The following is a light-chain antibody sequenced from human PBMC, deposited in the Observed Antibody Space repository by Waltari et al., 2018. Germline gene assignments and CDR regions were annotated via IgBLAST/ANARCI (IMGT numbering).Light chain of an antibody. CDR2: AAS. CDR3: QHTYTFPIT. J-gene: IGKJ5*01. CDR1: EDISIW. Sequence: DIQMTQSPSSVSASVGDRVTMTCRASEDISIWLAWFQQKPGMAPKFLIYAASILESVVPSRFSGNGSGTDFALSISGLQPEDFATYFCQHTYTFPITFGQGTRLDIK. V-gene: IGKV1-12*01.